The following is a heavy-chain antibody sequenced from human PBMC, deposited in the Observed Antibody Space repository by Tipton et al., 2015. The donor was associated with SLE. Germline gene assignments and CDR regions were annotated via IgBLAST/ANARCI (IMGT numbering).Heavy chain of an antibody. Sequence: TLSLTCTVSGGSIRSSSYYWGWIRQPPGKGLEWTGSIYYSGSTYYNPSLKSRVTISVDTSKNQFPLKLSSVTAADTAVYYCARLGIAVAGQTGYGGRGTRVAV. J-gene: IGHJ4*02. CDR1: GGSIRSSSYY. V-gene: IGHV4-39*06. CDR3: ARLGIAVAGQTGY. D-gene: IGHD6-19*01. CDR2: IYYSGST.